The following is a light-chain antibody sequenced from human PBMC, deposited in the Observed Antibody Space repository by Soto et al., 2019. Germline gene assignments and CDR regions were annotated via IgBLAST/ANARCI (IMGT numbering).Light chain of an antibody. CDR3: AAWDDSLNGRV. J-gene: IGLJ1*01. Sequence: HSALTQPPSASGTPGQRVTISCYGSSSNIGSNTVNWYQQLPGTAPKLLIYSNNQRPSGVPDRFSGSKSGTSASLAISGLQSEDEADYYCAAWDDSLNGRVFGTGTKVTVL. CDR2: SNN. V-gene: IGLV1-44*01. CDR1: SSNIGSNT.